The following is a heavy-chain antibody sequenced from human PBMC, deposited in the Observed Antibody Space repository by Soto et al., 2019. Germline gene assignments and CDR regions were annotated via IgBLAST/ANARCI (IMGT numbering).Heavy chain of an antibody. J-gene: IGHJ4*02. V-gene: IGHV2-5*02. Sequence: QITLKESGPTLVKPTQTLTLTCTFSGFSLSTSAEGVGWIRQPPGTALEWLAPIYWDGDERYSPSLKSRLTITKDTSKIQVVLTMTNMDPADTATYSCAHGSCTSADCYPNPYLDYWGQGILVTVSS. CDR1: GFSLSTSAEG. CDR2: IYWDGDE. CDR3: AHGSCTSADCYPNPYLDY. D-gene: IGHD2-2*01.